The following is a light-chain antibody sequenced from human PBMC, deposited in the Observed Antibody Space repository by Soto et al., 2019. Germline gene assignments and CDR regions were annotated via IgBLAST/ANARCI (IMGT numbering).Light chain of an antibody. J-gene: IGKJ1*01. CDR2: AAS. CDR3: RRTYSTPRT. Sequence: DIQMTQSPSSLSASVGGRVTIACRASQSINNYLNWYQQKPGEAPKVLIYAASILQSGVPSRFSGCGYGTNFSLTITNVQPEDFASYYSRRTYSTPRTFGQGTKVDLK. V-gene: IGKV1-39*01. CDR1: QSINNY.